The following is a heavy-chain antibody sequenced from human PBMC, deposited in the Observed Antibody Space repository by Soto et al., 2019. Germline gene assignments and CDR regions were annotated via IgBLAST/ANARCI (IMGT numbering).Heavy chain of an antibody. J-gene: IGHJ5*02. CDR2: ISAYNGNT. CDR3: ARGKCTNGVCYSVYWFDP. CDR1: GGTFSSYG. D-gene: IGHD2-8*01. V-gene: IGHV1-18*01. Sequence: GASVKVSCKASGGTFSSYGISWVRQAPEQGLEWMGWISAYNGNTNYAQKLQGRVTMTTDTYTSTAYMELRSLRSDDTAVYYCARGKCTNGVCYSVYWFDPWGQGTLVTVSS.